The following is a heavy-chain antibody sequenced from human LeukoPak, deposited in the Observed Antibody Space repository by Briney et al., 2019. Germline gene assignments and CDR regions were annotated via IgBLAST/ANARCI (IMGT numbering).Heavy chain of an antibody. J-gene: IGHJ4*02. V-gene: IGHV3-53*01. CDR1: GLTVSTSF. D-gene: IGHD3-10*01. CDR3: ARSYGSGSYYIRY. CDR2: VYSGGTT. Sequence: GGSLRLSCSASGLTVSTSFMNWVRQAPGKGLEWVSVVYSGGTTYYADSVKGRFTISRDNSKNTLYLQMNSLRAEDTAVYYCARSYGSGSYYIRYWGQGTLVSVSS.